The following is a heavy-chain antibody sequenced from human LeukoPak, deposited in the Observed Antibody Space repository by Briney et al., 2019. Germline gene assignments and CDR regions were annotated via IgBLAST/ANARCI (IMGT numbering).Heavy chain of an antibody. V-gene: IGHV3-21*01. J-gene: IGHJ6*02. CDR3: AKNGGPHGMDV. Sequence: GGSLRLSCAASGFTFSTYSMNWVRQAPGKGLEWVSSISSGSRYIYYADSVKGRFTISRDNAKNSLHLQMNSLRVEDTAVYYCAKNGGPHGMDVWGQGTTVTVSS. D-gene: IGHD3-16*01. CDR2: ISSGSRYI. CDR1: GFTFSTYS.